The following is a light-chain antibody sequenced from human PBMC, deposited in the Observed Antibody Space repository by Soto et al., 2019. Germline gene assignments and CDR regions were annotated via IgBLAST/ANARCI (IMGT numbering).Light chain of an antibody. V-gene: IGKV1-39*01. CDR2: SAS. CDR3: QQTYSTPRT. CDR1: RSISRY. J-gene: IGKJ1*01. Sequence: DIQVTQSPSSLSASVGDRVTITCRASRSISRYLNWYQQKPGKAPKLLIYSASSLQSGVPSRFSGSGSGSDFTLTINSLQSEDFATYYCQQTYSTPRTFGQGTKVDIK.